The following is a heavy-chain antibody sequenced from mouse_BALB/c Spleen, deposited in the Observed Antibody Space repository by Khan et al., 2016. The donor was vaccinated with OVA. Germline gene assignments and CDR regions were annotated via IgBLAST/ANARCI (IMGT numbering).Heavy chain of an antibody. D-gene: IGHD2-10*01. V-gene: IGHV2-6-1*01. Sequence: VELVESGPGLVAPSQSLSITCTISGFSLTNYGVHWVRKPPGKGLEWLVVIWNDGSTTYNSSLKSRLTVSKDNSKSQVFLKMNSLQNDDTAMYFCARQPYYHYNIMDYWGQGTSVTVSS. J-gene: IGHJ4*01. CDR1: GFSLTNYG. CDR2: IWNDGST. CDR3: ARQPYYHYNIMDY.